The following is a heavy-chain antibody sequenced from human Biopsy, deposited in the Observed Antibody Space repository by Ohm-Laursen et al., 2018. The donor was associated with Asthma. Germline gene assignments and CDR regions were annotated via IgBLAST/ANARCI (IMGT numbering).Heavy chain of an antibody. J-gene: IGHJ4*02. CDR1: GFTFRNFG. Sequence: SLRLSCAAFGFTFRNFGMHWVRQAPGKGLEWVALISSDVREWYADSVKGRFTISRDNSKNTLDLQMNSLRGDDTAVYYCVRWRSGYPDHYSDFWGLGTLVTVSS. D-gene: IGHD2-21*01. CDR2: ISSDVRE. V-gene: IGHV3-30*03. CDR3: VRWRSGYPDHYSDF.